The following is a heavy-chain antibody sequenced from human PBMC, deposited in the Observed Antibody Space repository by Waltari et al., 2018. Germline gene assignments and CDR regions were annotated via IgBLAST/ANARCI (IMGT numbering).Heavy chain of an antibody. J-gene: IGHJ4*02. D-gene: IGHD1-26*01. CDR1: GFTFSIYW. V-gene: IGHV3-7*01. Sequence: EVQLVESGGGLVQPGGSLRLSCVAPGFTFSIYWMSWVRQAPGKGLEWVANIKEDGSEKYYVDSVKCRFTVSRDNAKNSLYLQMNSLRAEDTAVYYCGRFTRGRNSDYWGPGTLLTVSS. CDR3: GRFTRGRNSDY. CDR2: IKEDGSEK.